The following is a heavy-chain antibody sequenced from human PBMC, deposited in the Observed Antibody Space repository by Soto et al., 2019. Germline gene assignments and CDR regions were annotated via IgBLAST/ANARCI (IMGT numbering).Heavy chain of an antibody. Sequence: QVQLQQSGPGLVKPSQTLSLTCAISGDSVSTNDATWDWIRQSPSRGLEWLGRTYYRSRWQTDYSLSVKSRIYITPVTSNTLVSLQLNSVPPDDTAVYYCARLIGNSWLDSWGQGTLVTVSS. V-gene: IGHV6-1*01. CDR2: TYYRSRWQT. CDR1: GDSVSTNDAT. D-gene: IGHD3-16*01. CDR3: ARLIGNSWLDS. J-gene: IGHJ5*01.